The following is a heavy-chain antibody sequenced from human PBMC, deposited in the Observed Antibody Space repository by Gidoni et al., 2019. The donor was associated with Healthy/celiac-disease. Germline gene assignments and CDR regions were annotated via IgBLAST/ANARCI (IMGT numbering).Heavy chain of an antibody. CDR2: IIPILGIA. V-gene: IGHV1-69*04. CDR3: ARDAFDI. Sequence: QVQLVQSGAAVKKPGSPVKVSCKASGCTFSSYAISWVRQAPGQGLEWMGRIIPILGIANYAQKFQDRVTITADKSTSTAYMELSSLRSGDTAVYYCARDAFDIWGQGTMVTVSS. J-gene: IGHJ3*02. CDR1: GCTFSSYA.